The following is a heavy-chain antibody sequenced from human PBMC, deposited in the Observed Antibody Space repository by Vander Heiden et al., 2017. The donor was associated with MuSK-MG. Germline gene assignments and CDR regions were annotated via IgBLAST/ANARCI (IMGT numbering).Heavy chain of an antibody. J-gene: IGHJ4*02. CDR1: GGSISSGDNY. CDR3: ARVPIVRGVIDY. Sequence: QVQLQESGPGLVKPSQTLSLTRTVSGGSISSGDNYWSWFRQHPGKGLEWIGYISYSGSTYYNPSLKSRVTISVDTSKNQFSLRLSSVTAADTAVYYCARVPIVRGVIDYWGQGTLVSVSS. V-gene: IGHV4-31*03. D-gene: IGHD3-10*01. CDR2: ISYSGST.